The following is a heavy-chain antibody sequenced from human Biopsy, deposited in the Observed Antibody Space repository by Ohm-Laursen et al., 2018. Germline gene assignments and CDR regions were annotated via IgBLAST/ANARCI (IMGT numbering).Heavy chain of an antibody. Sequence: SLRLSCTASGFIFSDYYMSWIRQAPGQGLEWVSNIKSVGTISYADSVRGRFTISRDNAKNSLYLQMNSLRVEDTAVYYCARSVGIMAAPIDYWGQGTLVTVSS. CDR2: IKSVGTI. J-gene: IGHJ4*02. V-gene: IGHV3-11*01. CDR3: ARSVGIMAAPIDY. CDR1: GFIFSDYY. D-gene: IGHD3-16*01.